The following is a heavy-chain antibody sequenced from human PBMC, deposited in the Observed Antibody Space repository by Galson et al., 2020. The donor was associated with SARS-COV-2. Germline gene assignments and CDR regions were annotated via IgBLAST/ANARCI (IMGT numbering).Heavy chain of an antibody. D-gene: IGHD2-2*01. CDR3: AREEGHCSTIACYPRGMDV. J-gene: IGHJ6*02. V-gene: IGHV3-21*01. CDR2: ISSSSSII. Sequence: GESLKISCAASGFTFSSYNMNWVRQAPGKGLEWVSFISSSSSIIYYADSLQGRFTISRDNAKNSLFLQMNSLRAEDTAVYYCAREEGHCSTIACYPRGMDVWGQGTTVTVSS. CDR1: GFTFSSYN.